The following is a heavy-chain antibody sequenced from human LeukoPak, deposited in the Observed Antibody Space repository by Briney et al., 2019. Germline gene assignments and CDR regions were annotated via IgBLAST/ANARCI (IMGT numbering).Heavy chain of an antibody. CDR2: IYHSGST. Sequence: SETLSLTCAVSGGSISSSNWWSWVRQPPGKGLEWIGSIYHSGSTYYNPSLKSRLTISVDTSKNQLSLRLSSVTAADTAVYYCSRGKSRGSHIDYWGQGTLVTVSS. V-gene: IGHV4-4*02. CDR3: SRGKSRGSHIDY. J-gene: IGHJ4*02. CDR1: GGSISSSNW. D-gene: IGHD1-26*01.